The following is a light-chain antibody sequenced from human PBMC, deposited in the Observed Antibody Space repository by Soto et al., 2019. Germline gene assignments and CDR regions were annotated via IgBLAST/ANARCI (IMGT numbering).Light chain of an antibody. J-gene: IGKJ1*01. CDR1: QRVSRW. CDR2: MAS. CDR3: QPYNDNCT. Sequence: DIQMTKSPSTLSASVGDRVTITCRASQRVSRWLAWYQQKPGKAPKLLIYMASTLESGVLSRFSGRGSGTEVSVAFSSVQPDDSGTYYCQPYNDNCTFGQVNNV. V-gene: IGKV1-5*03.